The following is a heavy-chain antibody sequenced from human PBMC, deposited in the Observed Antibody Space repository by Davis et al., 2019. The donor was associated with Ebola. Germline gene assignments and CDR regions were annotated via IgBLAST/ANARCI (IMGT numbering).Heavy chain of an antibody. CDR2: INEDGSAK. CDR1: GLTFSSHS. D-gene: IGHD2-2*01. V-gene: IGHV3-7*01. Sequence: PGGSLRLSCTASGLTFSSHSMNWVRQAPGKGLEWVAYINEDGSAKYYVDSVKGRFTISRDNAKNSLHLQMNSVRAEDTAVYYCARVGWVPSSDYWGQGTLVTVSS. CDR3: ARVGWVPSSDY. J-gene: IGHJ4*02.